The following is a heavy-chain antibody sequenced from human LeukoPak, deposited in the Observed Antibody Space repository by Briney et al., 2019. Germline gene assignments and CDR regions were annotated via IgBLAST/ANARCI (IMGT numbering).Heavy chain of an antibody. CDR3: ARKPALVVPAASSDWFDP. D-gene: IGHD2-2*01. J-gene: IGHJ5*02. Sequence: TSVKVSCKASGGTFSSYAISWVRQAPGQGLEWMGGIIPIFGTANYAQKFQGRVTITADESTSTAYMELSSLRSEDTAVYYCARKPALVVPAASSDWFDPWGREPWSPSPQ. V-gene: IGHV1-69*13. CDR2: IIPIFGTA. CDR1: GGTFSSYA.